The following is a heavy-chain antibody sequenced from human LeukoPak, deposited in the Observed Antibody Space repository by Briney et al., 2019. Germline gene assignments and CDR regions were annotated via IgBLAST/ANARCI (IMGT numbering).Heavy chain of an antibody. V-gene: IGHV4-30-4*01. Sequence: SETLSLTCTVSGGSISTGDYYWSWIRQPPGKGLEWIGYVYYSGSTYYNPSLKSRVTIAMDTSKNHFSLKLGSVTAADTAVYFCASAPHYGSGSDPWGQGTLVTVSS. J-gene: IGHJ5*02. CDR3: ASAPHYGSGSDP. CDR1: GGSISTGDYY. D-gene: IGHD3-10*01. CDR2: VYYSGST.